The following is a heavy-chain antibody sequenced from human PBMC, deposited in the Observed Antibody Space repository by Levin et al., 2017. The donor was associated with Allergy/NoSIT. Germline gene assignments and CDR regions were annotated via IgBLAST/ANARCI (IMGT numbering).Heavy chain of an antibody. CDR2: IRNKAHGGTT. CDR1: GFTFGDYA. D-gene: IGHD3-16*02. J-gene: IGHJ4*02. Sequence: SGESLKISCKGSGFTFGDYAMSWVRQAPGKGLEWVGFIRNKAHGGTTEYAASVKGRLTISRDDSKSIAYLQMNSLKTEDTAVYFCARGGPPNYDYNWGSYRDGYFDYWGQGTLVTVSS. CDR3: ARGGPPNYDYNWGSYRDGYFDY. V-gene: IGHV3-49*04.